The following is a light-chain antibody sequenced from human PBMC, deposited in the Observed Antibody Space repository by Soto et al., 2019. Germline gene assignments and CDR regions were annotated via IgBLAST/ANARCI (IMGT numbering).Light chain of an antibody. CDR2: GSS. CDR3: QQYGSSPPYT. CDR1: QSVSGKY. J-gene: IGKJ2*01. V-gene: IGKV3-20*01. Sequence: EIVLTQSPGTLSLSPGERATLSCRASQSVSGKYLAWYQQKPRQSPRLLIYGSSDRATGIPDRFSGSGSGTDFTLTITRVEPDDFAVYYCQQYGSSPPYTFGQGTKLEIK.